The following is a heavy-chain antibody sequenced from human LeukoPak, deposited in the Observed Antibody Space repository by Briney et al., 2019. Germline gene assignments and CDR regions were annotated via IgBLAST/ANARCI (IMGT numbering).Heavy chain of an antibody. CDR2: INRDGSST. D-gene: IGHD3-3*01. CDR3: ARAPTPSYYDFWSGYYYPPSEYYYYGMDV. CDR1: GFTFSSYW. V-gene: IGHV3-74*01. Sequence: GGSLRLSCAASGFTFSSYWMHWVRQAPGKGLVWVSRINRDGSSTSYADSVKGRFTIPRDNAKNTLYLQMNSLRAEDTAVYYCARAPTPSYYDFWSGYYYPPSEYYYYGMDVWGQGTTVTVSS. J-gene: IGHJ6*02.